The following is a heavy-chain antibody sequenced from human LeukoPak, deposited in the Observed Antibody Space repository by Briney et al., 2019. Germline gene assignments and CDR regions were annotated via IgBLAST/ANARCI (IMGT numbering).Heavy chain of an antibody. CDR3: ARDYAGSPDY. D-gene: IGHD3-10*01. V-gene: IGHV3-74*03. Sequence: GGSLRLSCTAXGXXFSTYWINWVRQSPGKGLVWVALINGDGSTTTHADSVKGRFTISRDNAKNTAYLQMNSLRDEDTAVYFCARDYAGSPDYWGQGTLVTVSA. CDR1: GXXFSTYW. J-gene: IGHJ4*02. CDR2: INGDGSTT.